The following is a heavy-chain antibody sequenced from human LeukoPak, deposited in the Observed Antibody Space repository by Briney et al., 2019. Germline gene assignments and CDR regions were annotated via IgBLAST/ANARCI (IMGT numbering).Heavy chain of an antibody. CDR2: INPSGGST. CDR3: ARLLPPGSGSGYDRGDY. J-gene: IGHJ4*02. CDR1: GYTFTSYY. D-gene: IGHD5-12*01. Sequence: ASVTVSCKASGYTFTSYYMHWVRQAPGQGLEWMGIINPSGGSTSYAQKFQGRVTMTRDTSTSTVYMELSSLRSEDTAVYYCARLLPPGSGSGYDRGDYWGQGTLVTVSS. V-gene: IGHV1-46*01.